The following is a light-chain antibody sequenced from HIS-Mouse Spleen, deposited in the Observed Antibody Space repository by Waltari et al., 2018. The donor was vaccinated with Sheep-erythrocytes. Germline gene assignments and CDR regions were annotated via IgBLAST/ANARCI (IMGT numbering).Light chain of an antibody. CDR3: QQLNSYPPA. J-gene: IGKJ3*01. CDR2: ATS. Sequence: DIQLTQSPSFLSASVGDRVTITCRASQGISSNLAWYQQKPGKAPKLLIYATSTLQSGVPSKFSGSGAGTEFTLRISSLQPEDLATSYCQQLNSYPPALGPGTNVDI. V-gene: IGKV1-9*01. CDR1: QGISSN.